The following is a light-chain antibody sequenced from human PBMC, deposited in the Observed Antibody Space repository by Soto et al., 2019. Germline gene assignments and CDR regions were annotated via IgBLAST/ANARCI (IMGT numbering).Light chain of an antibody. CDR2: GNS. Sequence: QSVLTQPPSVSGAPGQRVTISCTGSSSNIGAGYDVHWYQQLPGTAPKLLIYGNSNRPSGVPDRFSGYKFGTSSSLAITSLQAEDEADNYCQYYNRSPSALFGGATKLTVL. J-gene: IGLJ3*02. CDR3: QYYNRSPSAL. CDR1: SSNIGAGYD. V-gene: IGLV1-40*01.